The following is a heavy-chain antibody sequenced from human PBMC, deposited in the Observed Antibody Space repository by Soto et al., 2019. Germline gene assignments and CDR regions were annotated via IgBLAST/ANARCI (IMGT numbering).Heavy chain of an antibody. CDR1: GYTFTSYA. CDR2: INAGNGNT. V-gene: IGHV1-3*01. Sequence: QVQLVQSGAEVKKPGASVKVSCKASGYTFTSYAMHWVRQAPGQRLEWMGWINAGNGNTKYSQKFQGRVTITRDISASKAYMELSSLRSEDTAVYYCARSDYGDYLSSFGNLDYWGQGTLVNVSS. CDR3: ARSDYGDYLSSFGNLDY. J-gene: IGHJ4*02. D-gene: IGHD4-17*01.